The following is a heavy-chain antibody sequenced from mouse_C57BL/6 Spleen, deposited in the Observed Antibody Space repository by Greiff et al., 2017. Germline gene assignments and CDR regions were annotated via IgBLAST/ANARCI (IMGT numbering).Heavy chain of an antibody. CDR3: ARDRYDYDSPYAMDY. Sequence: EVKLQESGPGLVKPSQSLSLTCSVTGYSITSGYYWNWIRQFPGNKLEWMGYISYDGSNNYNPSLKNRISITRDTSKNQFFLKLNSVTTEDTATYYCARDRYDYDSPYAMDYWGQGTSVTVSS. CDR1: GYSITSGYY. J-gene: IGHJ4*01. D-gene: IGHD2-4*01. CDR2: ISYDGSN. V-gene: IGHV3-6*01.